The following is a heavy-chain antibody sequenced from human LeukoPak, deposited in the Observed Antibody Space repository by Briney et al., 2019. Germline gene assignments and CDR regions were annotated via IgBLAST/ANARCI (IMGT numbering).Heavy chain of an antibody. CDR1: GYTSTGYY. J-gene: IGHJ4*02. Sequence: SVKVPSKASGYTSTGYYMHWDRQAPGQGLEWMGRINPNSGRTNYAQKFQGRVTMTRDTSISTAYMELSRLRSDDTAVYYCARTHGDSEASRYWGQGTLVTVSS. D-gene: IGHD4-17*01. V-gene: IGHV1-2*06. CDR2: INPNSGRT. CDR3: ARTHGDSEASRY.